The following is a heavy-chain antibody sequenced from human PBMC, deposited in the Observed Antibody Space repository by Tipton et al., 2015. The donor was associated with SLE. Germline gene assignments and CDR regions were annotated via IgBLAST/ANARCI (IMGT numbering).Heavy chain of an antibody. V-gene: IGHV4-38-2*02. CDR2: IYHSGST. Sequence: TLSLTCTVSGYSIGSGFYWGWIRQPPGKGLEWIGNIYHSGSTFYNPSLKSRVTISVDTSKNQFSLKLSSVTAADTAVYYCARGDRGRSGWPFDYWGQGTLVTVSS. CDR1: GYSIGSGFY. D-gene: IGHD6-19*01. CDR3: ARGDRGRSGWPFDY. J-gene: IGHJ4*02.